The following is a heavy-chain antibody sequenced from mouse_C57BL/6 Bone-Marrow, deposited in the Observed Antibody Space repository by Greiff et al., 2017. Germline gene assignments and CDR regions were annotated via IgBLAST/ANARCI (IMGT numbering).Heavy chain of an antibody. J-gene: IGHJ4*01. Sequence: EVNLVESVAELVRPGASVKLSCTASGFNIKNTYMHWVKQRPEQGLEWIGRIDPANGNTKYAPKFQGKATITADTASNTAYLQLSSLTSEDTAIYYCASYSNPYYYAMDYWGQGTSVTVSS. CDR1: GFNIKNTY. V-gene: IGHV14-3*01. CDR3: ASYSNPYYYAMDY. D-gene: IGHD2-5*01. CDR2: IDPANGNT.